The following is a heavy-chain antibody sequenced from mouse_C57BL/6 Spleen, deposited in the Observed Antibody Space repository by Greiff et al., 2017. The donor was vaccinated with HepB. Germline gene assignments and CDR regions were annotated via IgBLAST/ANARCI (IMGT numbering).Heavy chain of an antibody. CDR3: TTGANMVTTRGFDY. CDR1: GFNIKDDY. D-gene: IGHD2-2*01. CDR2: IDPENGDT. J-gene: IGHJ2*01. Sequence: EVQLQQSGAELVRPGASVKLSCTASGFNIKDDYMHWVKQRPEQGLEWIGWIDPENGDTEYASKFQGKATITADTSSNTAYLQLSSLTSEDTAVYYCTTGANMVTTRGFDYWGQGTTLTVSS. V-gene: IGHV14-4*01.